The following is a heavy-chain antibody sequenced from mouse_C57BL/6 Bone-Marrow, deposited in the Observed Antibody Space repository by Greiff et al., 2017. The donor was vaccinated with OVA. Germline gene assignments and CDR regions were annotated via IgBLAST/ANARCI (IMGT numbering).Heavy chain of an antibody. CDR3: ARGGLYSNFLDY. CDR1: GFTFSDYY. Sequence: EVKLMESEGGLVQPGSSMKLSCTASGFTFSDYYMAWVRQVPEKGLEWVANINYDGSSTYYLDSLKSRFIISRDNAKNILYLQMSSLKSEDSATYYCARGGLYSNFLDYWGQGTTLTVSS. CDR2: INYDGSST. J-gene: IGHJ2*01. D-gene: IGHD2-5*01. V-gene: IGHV5-16*01.